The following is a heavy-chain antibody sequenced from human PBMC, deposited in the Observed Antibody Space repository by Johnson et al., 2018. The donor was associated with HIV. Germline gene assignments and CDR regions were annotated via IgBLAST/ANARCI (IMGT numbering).Heavy chain of an antibody. Sequence: VQLVESGGGLVQPGGSLRLSCAASGFTVSSNYMSWVRQAPGKGLEWVSVIYSGASTYYADSVKGRFTISRDNAKNSLYLQMNSLRAEDTAVYYCARDIAIQLWSHDAFDIWGQGTMVTVSS. CDR3: ARDIAIQLWSHDAFDI. J-gene: IGHJ3*02. D-gene: IGHD5-18*01. CDR1: GFTVSSNY. V-gene: IGHV3-66*01. CDR2: IYSGAST.